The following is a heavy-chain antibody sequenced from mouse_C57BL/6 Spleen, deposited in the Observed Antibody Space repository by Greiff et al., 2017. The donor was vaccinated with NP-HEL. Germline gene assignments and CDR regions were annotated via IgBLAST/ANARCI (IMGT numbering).Heavy chain of an antibody. V-gene: IGHV1-82*01. CDR1: GYAFSSSW. J-gene: IGHJ2*01. CDR3: ARTYYYGSSSFDY. Sequence: QVQLQQSGPELVKPGASVKISCKASGYAFSSSWMNWVKQRPGKGLEWIGRIYTGDGDTNYNGKFKGKATLTADKSSSTAYMQLSSLTSEDSAVYYCARTYYYGSSSFDYWGQGTTLTVSS. CDR2: IYTGDGDT. D-gene: IGHD1-1*01.